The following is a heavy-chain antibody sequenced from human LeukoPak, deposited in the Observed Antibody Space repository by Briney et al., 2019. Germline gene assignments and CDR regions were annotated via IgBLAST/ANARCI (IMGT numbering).Heavy chain of an antibody. CDR3: ARSLVVTGGYYYYGMDV. CDR1: PYTLTGYY. V-gene: IGHV1-8*03. D-gene: IGHD2-21*02. J-gene: IGHJ6*02. Sequence: ASVKVSCKASPYTLTGYYMHWVRQAPGQGLEWMGWMNPNSGNTGYAQKFQGRVTITRNTSISTAYMELSSLRSEDTAVYYCARSLVVTGGYYYYGMDVWGQGTTVTVSS. CDR2: MNPNSGNT.